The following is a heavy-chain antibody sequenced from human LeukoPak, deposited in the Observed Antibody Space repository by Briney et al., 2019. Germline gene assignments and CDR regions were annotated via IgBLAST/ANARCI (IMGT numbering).Heavy chain of an antibody. V-gene: IGHV1-69*02. Sequence: ASVKVSCKASGGTFRSYTISWVRHAPGQGIEWMGRIIPILGIANSAQKFQARVTITADKSTSTAYMELNSLRSEDTAVYYCARVIRGYCSSTSCLRGDWFDPWGQGTLVTVSS. CDR3: ARVIRGYCSSTSCLRGDWFDP. D-gene: IGHD2-2*01. CDR1: GGTFRSYT. J-gene: IGHJ5*02. CDR2: IIPILGIA.